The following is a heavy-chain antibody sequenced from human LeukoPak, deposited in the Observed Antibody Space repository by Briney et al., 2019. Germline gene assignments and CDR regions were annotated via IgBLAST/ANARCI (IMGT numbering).Heavy chain of an antibody. Sequence: ASVKVSCRASGYTFTGCYMHWVRQAPGQGLEWMGWINPNSGGTNYAQKFQGRVTMTRDTSISTAYMELSRLRSDDTAVYYCARGPHIVLMVYAIYFGYWGQGTLVTVSS. CDR1: GYTFTGCY. J-gene: IGHJ4*02. CDR3: ARGPHIVLMVYAIYFGY. CDR2: INPNSGGT. V-gene: IGHV1-2*02. D-gene: IGHD2-8*01.